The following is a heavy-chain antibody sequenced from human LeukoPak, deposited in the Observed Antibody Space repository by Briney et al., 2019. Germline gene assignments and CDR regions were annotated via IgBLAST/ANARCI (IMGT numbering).Heavy chain of an antibody. CDR1: GGSFSNYA. CDR3: ARGPPPYTEGDLFYYYGLDV. Sequence: GASVKVSCKASGGSFSNYAISWVRQAPGQGLEWMGGIVPILSTTNYARKFQGRVTMTAGESTSTAYMELSSLRSDDTAVYYCARGPPPYTEGDLFYYYGLDVRGQGTTVTVSS. V-gene: IGHV1-69*13. CDR2: IVPILSTT. D-gene: IGHD3-16*01. J-gene: IGHJ6*02.